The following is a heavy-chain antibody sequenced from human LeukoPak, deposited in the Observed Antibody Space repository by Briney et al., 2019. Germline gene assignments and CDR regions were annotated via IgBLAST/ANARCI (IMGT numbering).Heavy chain of an antibody. Sequence: PGGSLRLSCAASGFTFSSYAMHWVRQAPGKGLEWVAVISYDGSNKYYADSVKGRFTISRDNSKNTLYLQINSLRAEDTAVYYCARGWEFLYWGQGTLVTVSS. CDR2: ISYDGSNK. CDR1: GFTFSSYA. V-gene: IGHV3-30-3*01. CDR3: ARGWEFLY. D-gene: IGHD3-10*01. J-gene: IGHJ4*02.